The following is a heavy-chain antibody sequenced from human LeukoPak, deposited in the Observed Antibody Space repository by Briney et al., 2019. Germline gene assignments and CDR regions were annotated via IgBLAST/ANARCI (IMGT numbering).Heavy chain of an antibody. CDR2: INPNSGDT. V-gene: IGHV1-2*02. D-gene: IGHD1-26*01. CDR1: GYTFTSYG. Sequence: ASVKVSCKASGYTFTSYGISWVRQAPGQGLEWMGWINPNSGDTDYAQKFQGRVTMTRDTSIGTGYMELTSLRSDDTAVYYCASVRMGATPFDYWGQGTLVTVSS. CDR3: ASVRMGATPFDY. J-gene: IGHJ4*02.